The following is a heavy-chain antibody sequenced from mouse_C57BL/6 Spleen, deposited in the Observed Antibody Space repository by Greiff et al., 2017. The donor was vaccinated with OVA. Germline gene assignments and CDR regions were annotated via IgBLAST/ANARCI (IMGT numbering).Heavy chain of an antibody. Sequence: EVQVVESGPGLVKPSQSLSLTCSVSGSSITSGYYWNWIRPFPGNNLEWLGYISYDGSNNYNPSLKNRIPITRDPSKNQFFLKLKSVTTEDTASEDCARVGYGSSYYYAMDDWGQGTSVTVAS. CDR1: GSSITSGYY. V-gene: IGHV3-6*01. CDR3: ARVGYGSSYYYAMDD. CDR2: ISYDGSN. D-gene: IGHD1-1*01. J-gene: IGHJ4*01.